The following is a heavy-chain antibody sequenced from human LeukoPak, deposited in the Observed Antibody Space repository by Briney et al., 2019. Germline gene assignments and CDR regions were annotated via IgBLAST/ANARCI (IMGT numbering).Heavy chain of an antibody. J-gene: IGHJ5*02. CDR3: AKERYDTGGTYSFDP. D-gene: IGHD2-8*02. V-gene: IGHV3-30*18. CDR2: ISVDGNNK. Sequence: GRSLRLSCAASGFTFSSYGMHWVREAPGTGVEWVAVISVDGNNKYYADSVKGRFTISRDNSKNRLYLQMNSLRTEDTAVYHCAKERYDTGGTYSFDPWGHGTLVTVSS. CDR1: GFTFSSYG.